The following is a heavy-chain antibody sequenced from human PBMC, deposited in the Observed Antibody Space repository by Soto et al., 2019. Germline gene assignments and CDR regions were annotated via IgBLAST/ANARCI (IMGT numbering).Heavy chain of an antibody. J-gene: IGHJ6*03. CDR1: GYRFSDYY. CDR3: ARGDYDFWSGYSRGEYYYYYMDV. CDR2: MNPNSGGT. D-gene: IGHD3-3*01. V-gene: IGHV1-2*02. Sequence: ASVKVSCKASGYRFSDYYLHWVRQAPGQGPEWMGWMNPNSGGTKYAQKFKGRVTMTRDTSVRTAFMELNWLKSDDTAVYYCARGDYDFWSGYSRGEYYYYYMDVWGKGTTVTVSS.